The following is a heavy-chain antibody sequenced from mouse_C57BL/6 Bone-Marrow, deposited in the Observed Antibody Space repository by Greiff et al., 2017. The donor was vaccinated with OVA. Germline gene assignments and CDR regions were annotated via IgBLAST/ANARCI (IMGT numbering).Heavy chain of an antibody. CDR3: ASLDGYYFTFFAY. V-gene: IGHV14-3*01. D-gene: IGHD2-3*01. Sequence: EVKLQESVAELVRPGASVKLSCTASGFNIKNTYMHWVKQRPEQGLEWIGRIDPANGNTKYAPKFQGKATITADTSSNTAYLQLSSLTSEDTAIYYCASLDGYYFTFFAYWGQGTLVTVSA. CDR2: IDPANGNT. J-gene: IGHJ3*01. CDR1: GFNIKNTY.